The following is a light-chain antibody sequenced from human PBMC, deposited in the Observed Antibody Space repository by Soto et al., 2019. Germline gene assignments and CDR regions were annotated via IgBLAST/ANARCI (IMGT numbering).Light chain of an antibody. CDR3: QQYDNLPQT. Sequence: HSPAPLSVSPGEGATLSCRASQNISTNLAWYQQRPGKAPRLLIYVASKRAIGLPARFSGSGSGTEFTFTITSLQPEDIAPYYCQQYDNLPQTFGQGTKVDI. CDR1: QNISTN. CDR2: VAS. J-gene: IGKJ1*01. V-gene: IGKV3-15*01.